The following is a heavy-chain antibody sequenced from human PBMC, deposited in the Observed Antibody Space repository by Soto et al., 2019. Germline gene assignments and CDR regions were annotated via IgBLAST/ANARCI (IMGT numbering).Heavy chain of an antibody. D-gene: IGHD2-15*01. Sequence: QVQLQESGPGLVKPSQTLSLTCTVSGGSISSGGYYWSWIRQHPGKGLEWIGYIYYSGSTYYNPSLKSRVTIAVDPSKNQFSLTLSSVTAADTAVYYCARDPASATLRDGMDVWGQGTTVTVSS. CDR3: ARDPASATLRDGMDV. CDR2: IYYSGST. J-gene: IGHJ6*02. CDR1: GGSISSGGYY. V-gene: IGHV4-31*03.